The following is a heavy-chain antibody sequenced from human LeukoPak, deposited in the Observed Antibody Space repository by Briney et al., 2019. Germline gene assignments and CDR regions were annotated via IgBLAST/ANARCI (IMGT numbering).Heavy chain of an antibody. V-gene: IGHV3-7*04. CDR1: GFTFSSFW. D-gene: IGHD5-12*01. J-gene: IGHJ4*02. CDR2: INQDGSEK. CDR3: AREVRASGYDRIDY. Sequence: GGSLRLSCAACGFTFSSFWKTWVRQAPGKGMEWVANINQDGSEKYSVDSVKGRFTISRDNAKNSLYLQMNSLRAEDTAVYYCAREVRASGYDRIDYWGQGTLVTVSS.